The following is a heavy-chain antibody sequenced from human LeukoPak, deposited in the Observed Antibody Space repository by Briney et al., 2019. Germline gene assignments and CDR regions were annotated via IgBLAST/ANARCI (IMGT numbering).Heavy chain of an antibody. J-gene: IGHJ4*02. CDR2: IWYDGSNK. D-gene: IGHD4-17*01. CDR3: AKDHDYGDDY. CDR1: GFTFSSYG. Sequence: GRSLRLPCAASGFTFSSYGMHWVRQAPGKGLEWVAVIWYDGSNKYYADSVKGRFTISRDNSKNTLYLQMNSLRAEDTAVYYCAKDHDYGDDYWGQGTLVTVSS. V-gene: IGHV3-33*06.